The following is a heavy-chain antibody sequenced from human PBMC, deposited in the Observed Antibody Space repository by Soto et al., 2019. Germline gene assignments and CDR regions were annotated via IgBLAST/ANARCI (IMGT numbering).Heavy chain of an antibody. J-gene: IGHJ6*03. CDR1: GFSISNNA. CDR2: IYSGGGGGA. V-gene: IGHV3-64*07. CDR3: ARLIIKYYMAV. Sequence: QLEESGGGLIQPGGSLRLSCAASGFSISNNAMHWVRQAPGKGLEYVSLIYSGGGGGAHYADSVKGRFTISRDDSKNTLYFQMASLSVEVTAVYYCARLIIKYYMAVWGKGTTVTVSS.